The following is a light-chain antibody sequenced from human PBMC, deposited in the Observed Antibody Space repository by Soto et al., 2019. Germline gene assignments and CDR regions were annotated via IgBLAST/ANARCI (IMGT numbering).Light chain of an antibody. J-gene: IGLJ1*01. V-gene: IGLV2-8*01. Sequence: QSALTQPPSASGSPGQSVTISCTGTSSDVGGYNYVSWYQQHPGKAPKLIIYEVTKRPSGVPDRFSGSKSGNTASLTVSGLQAEDDADYYCNSYAGSYIFGYVFGTGTKVTVL. CDR2: EVT. CDR1: SSDVGGYNY. CDR3: NSYAGSYIFGYV.